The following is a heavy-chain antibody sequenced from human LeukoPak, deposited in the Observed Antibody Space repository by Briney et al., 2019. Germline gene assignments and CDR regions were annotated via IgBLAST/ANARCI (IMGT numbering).Heavy chain of an antibody. Sequence: GGTLRLSCAASGFTFGNYGMSWVRQAPGKGLEWVSAISCSGSSTYYADSVKGRFTISRDKSKNTLYLQMNSLRAEDTAVYYCAKDLSKQHLVGRGGGGYYYYMDVGGKGTTVTISS. CDR3: AKDLSKQHLVGRGGGGYYYYMDV. V-gene: IGHV3-23*01. J-gene: IGHJ6*03. D-gene: IGHD6-13*01. CDR2: ISCSGSST. CDR1: GFTFGNYG.